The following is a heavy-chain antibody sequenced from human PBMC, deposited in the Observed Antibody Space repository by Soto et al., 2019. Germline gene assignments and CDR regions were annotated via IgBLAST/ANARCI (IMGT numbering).Heavy chain of an antibody. V-gene: IGHV1-18*01. CDR2: ISVYIGSI. CDR3: ARTYGSGDYFLPFEY. D-gene: IGHD3-10*01. CDR1: GYMFNTYG. Sequence: QVQLLQSGAEVKKPGASVKVSCKASGYMFNTYGITWVRQAPGQGLEWMGWISVYIGSIDYAQKFEGRVTMTIDTSTGTANRELKSLTSDDTAVYYCARTYGSGDYFLPFEYWGQGTPVSVSS. J-gene: IGHJ4*02.